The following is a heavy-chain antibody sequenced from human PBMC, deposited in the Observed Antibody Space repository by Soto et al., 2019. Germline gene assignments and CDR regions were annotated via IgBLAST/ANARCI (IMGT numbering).Heavy chain of an antibody. CDR1: GGSFSGYY. J-gene: IGHJ2*01. D-gene: IGHD3-9*01. CDR3: SRGSHDILGGPPWGWYFDL. CDR2: INDRGSI. V-gene: IGHV4-34*01. Sequence: QVQLQQWGAGPMRPLETLSLTCGVSGGSFSGYYWAWIRQSPGKGLEWIGEINDRGSINYNPSMKARDSISVDTSKKHYTLNPRAVTAEDTAVYYCSRGSHDILGGPPWGWYFDLWGRGTLVTVSS.